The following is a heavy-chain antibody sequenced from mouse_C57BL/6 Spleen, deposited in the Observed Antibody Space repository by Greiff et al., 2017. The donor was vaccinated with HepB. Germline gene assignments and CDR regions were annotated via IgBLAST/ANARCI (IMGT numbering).Heavy chain of an antibody. Sequence: EVQLVESGEGLVKPGGSLKLSCAASGFTFSSYAMSWVRQTPEKRLEWVAYISSGGDYIYYADTVKGRFTISRDNARNTLYLQMLSLKSEDTAMYYCTRDRGSTAQALDYWGQGTTLTVSS. D-gene: IGHD3-2*02. V-gene: IGHV5-9-1*02. J-gene: IGHJ2*01. CDR1: GFTFSSYA. CDR3: TRDRGSTAQALDY. CDR2: ISSGGDYI.